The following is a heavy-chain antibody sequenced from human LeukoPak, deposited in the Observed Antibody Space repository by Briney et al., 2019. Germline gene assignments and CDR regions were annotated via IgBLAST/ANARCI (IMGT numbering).Heavy chain of an antibody. CDR2: IYSGGST. J-gene: IGHJ6*03. V-gene: IGHV3-66*02. D-gene: IGHD6-6*01. CDR1: GFTVSSNY. Sequence: GGSLRLSCAASGFTVSSNYMSWVRQAPGKGLEWVSVIYSGGSTYYADCVKGRCTISRDNSKNTLYLQMNSLRAEDTAVYYCARARGSSSSIFYYYYYMDVWGKGTTVTVSS. CDR3: ARARGSSSSIFYYYYYMDV.